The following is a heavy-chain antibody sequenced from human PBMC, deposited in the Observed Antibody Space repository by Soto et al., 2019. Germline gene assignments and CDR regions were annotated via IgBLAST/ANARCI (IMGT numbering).Heavy chain of an antibody. Sequence: GGSLRLSCAASGFTFSSYAMHWVRQAPGKGLEWVAVISYDGSNKYYADSVKGRFTISRDNSKNTLYLQMNSLRAEDTAVYYCARSDSSGYSFDFDYWGQGTLVTVSS. CDR3: ARSDSSGYSFDFDY. CDR1: GFTFSSYA. CDR2: ISYDGSNK. D-gene: IGHD3-22*01. V-gene: IGHV3-30-3*01. J-gene: IGHJ4*02.